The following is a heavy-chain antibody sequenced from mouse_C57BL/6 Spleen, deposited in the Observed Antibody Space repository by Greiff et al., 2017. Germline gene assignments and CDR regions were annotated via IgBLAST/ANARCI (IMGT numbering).Heavy chain of an antibody. D-gene: IGHD3-1*01. CDR2: ISDGGSYT. V-gene: IGHV5-4*01. J-gene: IGHJ4*01. Sequence: EVMLVESGGGLVKPGGSLKLSCAASGFTFSSYAMSWVRQTPEKRLEWVATISDGGSYTYYPDNVKGRFTISRDNAKNNLYLQMSHLKSEDTAMYYCARDPRHGAMDYWGQGTSVTVSS. CDR1: GFTFSSYA. CDR3: ARDPRHGAMDY.